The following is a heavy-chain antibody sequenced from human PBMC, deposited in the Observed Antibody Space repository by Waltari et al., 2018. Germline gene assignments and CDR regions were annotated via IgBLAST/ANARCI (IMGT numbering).Heavy chain of an antibody. CDR1: DGSISFYY. CDR2: VYYSGST. V-gene: IGHV4-59*08. CDR3: ARLRAAAGTDYGMDV. D-gene: IGHD6-13*01. Sequence: QVQLQESGPGLLKPSETLSLTCTVSDGSISFYYWSWIRQPPGKGLEWIGYVYYSGSTNYNPSLKSRVTISLDTSNNQFSLKLSSVTAADTAVYFCARLRAAAGTDYGMDVWGQGTTVTVSS. J-gene: IGHJ6*02.